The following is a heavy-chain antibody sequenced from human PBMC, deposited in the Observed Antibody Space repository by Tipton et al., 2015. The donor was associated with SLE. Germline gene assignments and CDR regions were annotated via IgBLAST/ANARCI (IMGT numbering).Heavy chain of an antibody. Sequence: TLSLTCTVSGGSISSGNYYWTWIRQPPGKGLEWIGYIYDTETTYYNPSLKSRVTMSIDRSKNHFSLRLRSVSAADTAIYYCAREVKSGRYDWFDPWGQGTLVSVSS. CDR1: GGSISSGNYY. V-gene: IGHV4-30-4*01. D-gene: IGHD1-26*01. CDR3: AREVKSGRYDWFDP. CDR2: IYDTETT. J-gene: IGHJ5*02.